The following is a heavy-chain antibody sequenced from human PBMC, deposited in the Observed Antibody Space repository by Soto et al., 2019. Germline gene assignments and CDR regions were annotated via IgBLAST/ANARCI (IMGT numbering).Heavy chain of an antibody. CDR1: GFTFSSYA. CDR3: AKDYCTNGVCYPVFDY. J-gene: IGHJ4*02. D-gene: IGHD2-8*01. Sequence: PGGSLRLSCAASGFTFSSYAMSWVRQAPGKGLEWVSAISGSGGSTYYADSVKGRFTISRDNSKNTLYLQMNSLRAEDTAVYYCAKDYCTNGVCYPVFDYWGQGTLVTVSS. V-gene: IGHV3-23*01. CDR2: ISGSGGST.